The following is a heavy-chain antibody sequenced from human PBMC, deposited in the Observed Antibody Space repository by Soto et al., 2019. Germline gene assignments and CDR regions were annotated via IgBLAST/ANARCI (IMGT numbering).Heavy chain of an antibody. CDR2: INHSGST. D-gene: IGHD2-2*01. Sequence: SETLSLTCAVYGGSFSGYYWSWIRQPPGKGLEWIGEINHSGSTNYNPSLKSRVTISVDTSKNQFSLKLSSVTAADTAVYYCARGRDIVVVPAAMGNYYYMDVWGKGTTVTVSS. J-gene: IGHJ6*03. CDR1: GGSFSGYY. CDR3: ARGRDIVVVPAAMGNYYYMDV. V-gene: IGHV4-34*01.